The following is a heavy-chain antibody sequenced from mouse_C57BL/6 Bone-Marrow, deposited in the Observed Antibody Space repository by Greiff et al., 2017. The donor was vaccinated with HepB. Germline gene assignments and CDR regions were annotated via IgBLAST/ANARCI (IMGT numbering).Heavy chain of an antibody. V-gene: IGHV5-4*03. D-gene: IGHD2-5*01. CDR1: GFTFSSYA. Sequence: EVKLVESGGGLVKPGGSLKLSCAASGFTFSSYAMSWVRQTPEKRLEWVATISDGGSYTYYPDNVKGRFTISRDNAKNNLYLQMSHLKSEDTAMYHCGSNWNQAWFAYWGQGTLVTVSA. J-gene: IGHJ3*01. CDR3: GSNWNQAWFAY. CDR2: ISDGGSYT.